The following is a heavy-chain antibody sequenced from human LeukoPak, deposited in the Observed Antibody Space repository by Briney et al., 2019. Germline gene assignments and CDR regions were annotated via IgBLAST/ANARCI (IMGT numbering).Heavy chain of an antibody. Sequence: GGSLRLSCAASGFTFSNYAMSWVRQAPGKGLEWVSAISGSGGSTYHADSVKGRFTISRDNSKNTLYLQMNSLRAEDTAVYYCAKDFWFLEWLSFDYWGQGTLVTVSS. J-gene: IGHJ4*02. CDR1: GFTFSNYA. V-gene: IGHV3-23*01. CDR2: ISGSGGST. CDR3: AKDFWFLEWLSFDY. D-gene: IGHD3-3*01.